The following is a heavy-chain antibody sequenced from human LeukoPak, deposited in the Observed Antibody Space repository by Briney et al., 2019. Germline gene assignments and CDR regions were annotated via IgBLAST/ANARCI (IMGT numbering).Heavy chain of an antibody. D-gene: IGHD2-2*01. CDR1: GFTFSSYE. CDR3: ATVPSLHDY. Sequence: GGSLRLSCAASGFTFSSYEMNWVRQAPGKGLEWVSIIYSGGNTYYADSVKGRFTISRDNSKNTLYLQMNSLRAEDTAVYYCATVPSLHDYWGQGTLVTVSS. J-gene: IGHJ4*02. CDR2: IYSGGNT. V-gene: IGHV3-53*01.